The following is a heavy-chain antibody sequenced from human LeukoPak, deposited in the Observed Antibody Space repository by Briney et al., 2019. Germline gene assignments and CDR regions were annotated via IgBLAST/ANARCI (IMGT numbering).Heavy chain of an antibody. J-gene: IGHJ6*04. D-gene: IGHD1-26*01. CDR2: YPGDSDT. V-gene: IGHV5-51*01. CDR3: ARLMGPWEPPGPLDV. Sequence: YPGDSDTRYSPSFQGQVTISADKSISTAYLQWSSLKASDTAIYYCARLMGPWEPPGPLDVWGKGTTVTVSS.